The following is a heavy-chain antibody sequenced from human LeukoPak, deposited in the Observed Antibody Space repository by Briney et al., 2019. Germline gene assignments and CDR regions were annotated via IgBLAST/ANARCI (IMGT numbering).Heavy chain of an antibody. CDR1: GGSISSYY. D-gene: IGHD3-10*01. J-gene: IGHJ6*02. Sequence: SETLSLTCTVSGGSISSYYWSWIRQPPGKGLEWIGYIYYSGSTNYNPSLKSRVTISVDTSKNQFSLKLSSVTAADTAVYYCAGHLGTMVRGVGYYYYGMDVWGQGTTVTVSS. V-gene: IGHV4-59*08. CDR2: IYYSGST. CDR3: AGHLGTMVRGVGYYYYGMDV.